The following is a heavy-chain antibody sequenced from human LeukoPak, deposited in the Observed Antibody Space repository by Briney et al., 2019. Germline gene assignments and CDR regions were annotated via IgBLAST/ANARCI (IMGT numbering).Heavy chain of an antibody. Sequence: PGGSLRLSCSASGFTFSVYAIHWVRQAPGKGLEYVSTIISNGGSTYYADSVKGRFTISRDNSKSTVSLQMSSLRAEDTALYYCVKDGLAFCGGDCYSYFDDWGQATLVTVSS. CDR3: VKDGLAFCGGDCYSYFDD. J-gene: IGHJ4*02. V-gene: IGHV3-64D*06. CDR1: GFTFSVYA. CDR2: IISNGGST. D-gene: IGHD2-21*02.